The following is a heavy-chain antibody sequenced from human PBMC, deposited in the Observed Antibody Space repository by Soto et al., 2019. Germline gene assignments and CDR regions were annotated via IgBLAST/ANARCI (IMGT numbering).Heavy chain of an antibody. CDR1: GFTFSSYA. CDR3: ARDLGWLAG. D-gene: IGHD6-19*01. CDR2: IWYDGSNK. J-gene: IGHJ4*02. V-gene: IGHV3-33*01. Sequence: QVQLVESGGGVVQPGRSLRLSCAASGFTFSSYAMHWVRQAPGKGLEWVAVIWYDGSNKYYADSVEGRFTISRDNSKNTLYLQMNSLRVEDTAVYKCARDLGWLAGWGQGTLVTVSS.